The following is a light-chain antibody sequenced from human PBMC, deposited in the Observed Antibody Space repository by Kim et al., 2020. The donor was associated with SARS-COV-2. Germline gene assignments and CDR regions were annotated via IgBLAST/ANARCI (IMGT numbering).Light chain of an antibody. V-gene: IGLV2-11*01. CDR3: CSYAGDYVI. Sequence: PGQSVTISCTGASNNIGFYNYVSWYQRHPGRAPKLIIYDVTKRPSGVPDRFSGSKSGNTASLTVSGLQSEDEADYCCCSYAGDYVIFGGGTQLTVL. J-gene: IGLJ2*01. CDR1: SNNIGFYNY. CDR2: DVT.